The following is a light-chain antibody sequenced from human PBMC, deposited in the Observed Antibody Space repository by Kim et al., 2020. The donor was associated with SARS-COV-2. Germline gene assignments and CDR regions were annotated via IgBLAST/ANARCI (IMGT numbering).Light chain of an antibody. V-gene: IGLV4-69*01. Sequence: AAVHLTCTLSNGPYHTAIAWHQHQPGKGPRYLMKVNRDGSHSKGDGIPDRFSGSSSGAERYLTISSLQSDDEADYYCQTWGPGIRVFGGGTKVTVL. J-gene: IGLJ3*02. CDR2: VNRDGSH. CDR3: QTWGPGIRV. CDR1: NGPYHTA.